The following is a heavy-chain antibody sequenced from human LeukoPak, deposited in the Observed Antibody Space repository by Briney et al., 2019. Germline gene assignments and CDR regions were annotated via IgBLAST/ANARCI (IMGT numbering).Heavy chain of an antibody. CDR2: IDTGTSTI. D-gene: IGHD1-1*01. J-gene: IGHJ4*02. CDR3: AKTAQQLNSPAFDY. Sequence: GGSLRLSCAATGFTFSTYSMNWVRQAPGKGLEWVSYIDTGTSTIYYADSVKGRFTISKDNAKNSLYLQMNSLRAEDTAVYYCAKTAQQLNSPAFDYWGQGTLVTVSS. V-gene: IGHV3-48*01. CDR1: GFTFSTYS.